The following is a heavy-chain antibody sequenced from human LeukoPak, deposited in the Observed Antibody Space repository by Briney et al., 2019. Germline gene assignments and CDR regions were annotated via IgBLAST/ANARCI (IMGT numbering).Heavy chain of an antibody. D-gene: IGHD6-19*01. CDR1: GYSFTSYW. V-gene: IGHV5-51*01. CDR2: IYPGESDT. J-gene: IGHJ4*02. Sequence: GEALKISCKGAGYSFTSYWSGRVRQMPGKGLEWMRIIYPGESDTRYSPSFQGPVTISAAKSISTAYLQWSSLKTSDTAMYYCARQEAGTFFDYWGQGTLVTVSS. CDR3: ARQEAGTFFDY.